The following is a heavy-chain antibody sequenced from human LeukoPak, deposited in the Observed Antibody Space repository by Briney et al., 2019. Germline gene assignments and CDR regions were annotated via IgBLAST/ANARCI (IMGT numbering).Heavy chain of an antibody. CDR2: VDRDGIRT. J-gene: IGHJ5*01. Sequence: GGSLRLSCAASGFTFSSYEMNWVRQAPGKGLAWAARVDRDGIRTDYADSVRGRFTISRHNAKNTVFLQMNSLTDDDTAVYYCGTSRWSGVVDSWGQGTLVTVSS. CDR3: GTSRWSGVVDS. D-gene: IGHD3-3*01. CDR1: GFTFSSYE. V-gene: IGHV3-74*01.